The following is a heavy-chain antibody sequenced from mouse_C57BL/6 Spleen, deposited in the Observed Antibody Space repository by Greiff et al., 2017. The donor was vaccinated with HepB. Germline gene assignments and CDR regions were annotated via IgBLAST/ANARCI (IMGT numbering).Heavy chain of an antibody. Sequence: VQLQQPGAELVKPGASVKLSCKASGYTFTSYWMQWVKQRPGQGLEWIGEIDPSDSYTNYNQKIKGKATLTVDTSSSTAYMQRSSLTSEDSAVYYCARGLDYWGQGTTLTVSS. CDR2: IDPSDSYT. V-gene: IGHV1-50*01. CDR1: GYTFTSYW. CDR3: ARGLDY. J-gene: IGHJ2*01.